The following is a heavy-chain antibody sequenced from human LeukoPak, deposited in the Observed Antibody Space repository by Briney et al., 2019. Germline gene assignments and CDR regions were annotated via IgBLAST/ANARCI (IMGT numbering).Heavy chain of an antibody. CDR3: ARDRAYDSSGYYGLNWFDP. V-gene: IGHV1-2*02. J-gene: IGHJ5*02. CDR2: INPNSGGT. Sequence: ASVKVSCKASGYTFTGDYMHWVRQAPGQGLEWMGWINPNSGGTNYAQKFQGRVTMTRDTSISTAYMELSRLRSDDTAVYYCARDRAYDSSGYYGLNWFDPWGQGTLVTVSS. CDR1: GYTFTGDY. D-gene: IGHD3-22*01.